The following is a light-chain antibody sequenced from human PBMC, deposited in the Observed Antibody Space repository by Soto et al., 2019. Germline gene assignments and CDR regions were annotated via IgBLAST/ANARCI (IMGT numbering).Light chain of an antibody. CDR2: GAS. Sequence: IVLTQSPGTLSLSPGERATLSCRASQSVGNNYLAWYQQKPGQAPRLLIYGASNRATGIPDRFSGSGSGTDFTLTISRLEPEDFAVYYCQQYGSSGTFGQGTKVDIK. V-gene: IGKV3-20*01. CDR3: QQYGSSGT. CDR1: QSVGNNY. J-gene: IGKJ1*01.